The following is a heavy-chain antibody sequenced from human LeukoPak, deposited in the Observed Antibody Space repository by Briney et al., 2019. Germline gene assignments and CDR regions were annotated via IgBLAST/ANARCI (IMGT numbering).Heavy chain of an antibody. D-gene: IGHD1-26*01. CDR3: GRDRPTIPYGMDV. Sequence: AGSLRLTCAASGFTISSNYMSWVRQAPGKGLEWVSVIYSGGSTYYADSVKGRFTISRDNSKNTLYLQMNSLRAEDTAVYYCGRDRPTIPYGMDVWGQGTTVSVSS. J-gene: IGHJ6*02. CDR2: IYSGGST. V-gene: IGHV3-66*01. CDR1: GFTISSNY.